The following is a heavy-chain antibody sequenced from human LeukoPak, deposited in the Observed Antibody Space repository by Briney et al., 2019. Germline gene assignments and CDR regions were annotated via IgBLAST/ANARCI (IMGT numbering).Heavy chain of an antibody. Sequence: GGSLRLSCAASGFTFSSYGMHWVRQAPGKGLEWVAVISYDGSNKYYADSVKGRFTISRDNSKNTLYLQMNSLRAEDTAVYYCAKDPPNWHYYYGMDVWGQGTTVTVSS. CDR1: GFTFSSYG. CDR2: ISYDGSNK. V-gene: IGHV3-30*18. J-gene: IGHJ6*02. CDR3: AKDPPNWHYYYGMDV. D-gene: IGHD7-27*01.